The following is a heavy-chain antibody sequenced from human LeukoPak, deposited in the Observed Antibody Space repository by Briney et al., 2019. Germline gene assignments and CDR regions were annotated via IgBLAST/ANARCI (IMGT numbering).Heavy chain of an antibody. CDR1: GFTFSTYW. CDR3: ARDVVGSLDY. CDR2: IKGDDSAR. J-gene: IGHJ4*02. Sequence: GGSLRLSCAASGFTFSTYWMAWVRQAPGKGLEWVANIKGDDSARHQADSVKGRFTISRDNAQNSVYLQMSSLRGEDTAIYYCARDVVGSLDYWGQGTLVTVSS. V-gene: IGHV3-7*01. D-gene: IGHD1-26*01.